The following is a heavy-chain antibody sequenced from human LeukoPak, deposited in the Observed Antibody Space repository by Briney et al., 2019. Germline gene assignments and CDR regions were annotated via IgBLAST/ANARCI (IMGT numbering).Heavy chain of an antibody. J-gene: IGHJ6*03. CDR1: GGSLSGYY. D-gene: IGHD2-2*01. Sequence: SETLSLTCAVYGGSLSGYYWSWIRQPPGKGLEWIGEINHSGSTNYNPSLKSRVTISVDTSKNQFSLKLSSVTAADTAVYYCARGRRYCSSTSFYGVVDYYYYMDVWGKGTTVTVSS. CDR2: INHSGST. CDR3: ARGRRYCSSTSFYGVVDYYYYMDV. V-gene: IGHV4-34*01.